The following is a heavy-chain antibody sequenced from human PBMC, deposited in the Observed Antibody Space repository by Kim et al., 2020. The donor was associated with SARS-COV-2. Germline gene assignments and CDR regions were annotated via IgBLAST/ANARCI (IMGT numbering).Heavy chain of an antibody. D-gene: IGHD3-3*01. Sequence: SVKVSCKASGGTFSSYAISWVRQAPGQGLEWMGGIIPIFGTANYAQKFQGRVTITADESTSTAYMELSSLRSEDTAVYYCARPVGTIFGVARSNWFDPWGQGTLVTVSS. J-gene: IGHJ5*02. V-gene: IGHV1-69*13. CDR3: ARPVGTIFGVARSNWFDP. CDR2: IIPIFGTA. CDR1: GGTFSSYA.